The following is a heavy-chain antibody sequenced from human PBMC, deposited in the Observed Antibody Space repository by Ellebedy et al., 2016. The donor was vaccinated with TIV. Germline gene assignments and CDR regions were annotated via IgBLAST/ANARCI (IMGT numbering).Heavy chain of an antibody. CDR2: INQDGNEK. CDR3: ARPLNNYGDYKGPRGYFDY. Sequence: GGSLRLSCAASGFTFSSYWMSWVRQAPGKGLEWVAFINQDGNEKYYVDSIKGRFTISSDNAKNSLYLQMNSLRADDTAVYYCARPLNNYGDYKGPRGYFDYWGQGALVTVSS. J-gene: IGHJ4*02. D-gene: IGHD4-17*01. V-gene: IGHV3-7*01. CDR1: GFTFSSYW.